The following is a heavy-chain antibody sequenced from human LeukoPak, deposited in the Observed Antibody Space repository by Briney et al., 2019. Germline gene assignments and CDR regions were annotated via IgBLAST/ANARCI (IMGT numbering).Heavy chain of an antibody. CDR2: IYTSGST. Sequence: SETLSLTCTVSGGSISSYYWSWIRQPAGKGLEWIGRIYTSGSTNYNPSLKSRVTMSVDTSKNQFSLKLSSVTAADTAVYYCARDHYDFWSGKNWFDPWGQGTLVTVSS. CDR3: ARDHYDFWSGKNWFDP. V-gene: IGHV4-4*07. CDR1: GGSISSYY. J-gene: IGHJ5*02. D-gene: IGHD3-3*01.